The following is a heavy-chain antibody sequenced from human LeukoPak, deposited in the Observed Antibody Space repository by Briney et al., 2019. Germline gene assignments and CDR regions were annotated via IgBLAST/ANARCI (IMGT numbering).Heavy chain of an antibody. CDR2: ISYDGSNK. CDR1: GFTFSNYG. J-gene: IGHJ4*02. D-gene: IGHD1-14*01. V-gene: IGHV3-30*03. CDR3: AGRAYHFSGVDY. Sequence: GRSLRLSCAASGFTFSNYGMHWVRQAPGKGLEWVVVISYDGSNKYYADSVKGRFTISRHNSKNTLYLQMNSLRAEDTAVYYCAGRAYHFSGVDYWGQGTLVTVSS.